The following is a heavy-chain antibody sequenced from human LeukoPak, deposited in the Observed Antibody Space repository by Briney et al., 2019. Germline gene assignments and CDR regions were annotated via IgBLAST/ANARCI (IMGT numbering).Heavy chain of an antibody. D-gene: IGHD6-13*01. V-gene: IGHV1-69*13. CDR1: GGTFSSYA. Sequence: SVKVSCKASGGTFSSYAISWVRQAPGQGLEWMGGIIPIFGTANYAQKFQGRVTITADESTSTAYMELSSLRSEDTAVYYCAREYSITAYYFDYWGQGTQVTVSS. CDR2: IIPIFGTA. J-gene: IGHJ4*02. CDR3: AREYSITAYYFDY.